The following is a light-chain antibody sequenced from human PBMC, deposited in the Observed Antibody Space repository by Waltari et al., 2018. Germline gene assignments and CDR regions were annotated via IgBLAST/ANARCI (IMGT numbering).Light chain of an antibody. V-gene: IGLV2-8*01. J-gene: IGLJ2*01. CDR2: EVS. CDR3: SSYAGSNNLV. Sequence: QSALTQPPSASGSPGQSVPISCTGTSSAVGGYNYVSWYQHHPGKAPKLMIYEVSKRPSGVPDRFSGSKSGNTASLTVSGLQAEDEADYYCSSYAGSNNLVFGGGTKLTVL. CDR1: SSAVGGYNY.